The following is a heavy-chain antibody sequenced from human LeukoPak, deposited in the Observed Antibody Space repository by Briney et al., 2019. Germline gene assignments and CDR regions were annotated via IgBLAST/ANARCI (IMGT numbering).Heavy chain of an antibody. J-gene: IGHJ5*02. D-gene: IGHD6-13*01. CDR1: GYTSTTYF. CDR3: ARVATAGFRFDP. CDR2: MNPNSGHT. V-gene: IGHV1-8*02. Sequence: ASVKVSCKASGYTSTTYFLHWVRQATGQGLEWMGWMNPNSGHTGYAQKFQGRVTMTRNTSISTAYMELSSLRSEDTAVYYCARVATAGFRFDPWGQGTLVTVSS.